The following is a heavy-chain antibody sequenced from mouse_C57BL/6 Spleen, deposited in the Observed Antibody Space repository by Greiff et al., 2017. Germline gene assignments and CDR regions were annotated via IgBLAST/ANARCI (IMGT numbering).Heavy chain of an antibody. CDR3: ARERGYYSNNYAMDY. CDR1: GYTFTDYN. V-gene: IGHV1-18*01. D-gene: IGHD2-5*01. J-gene: IGHJ4*01. Sequence: VQLQQSGPELVKPGASVKIPCKASGYTFTDYNMDWVKQSHGKSLEWIGDINPNNGGTIYNQKFKGKATLTVDKSSSTAYMELRSLTSEDTAVYYGARERGYYSNNYAMDYWGQGTSVTVSS. CDR2: INPNNGGT.